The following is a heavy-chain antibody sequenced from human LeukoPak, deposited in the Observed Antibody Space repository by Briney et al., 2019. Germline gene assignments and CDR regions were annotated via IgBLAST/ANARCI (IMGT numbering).Heavy chain of an antibody. V-gene: IGHV1-2*04. D-gene: IGHD2-2*01. CDR3: ARGTRYCSSTSCYEVLDY. J-gene: IGHJ4*02. CDR2: INPNSGGT. CDR1: GYTFTGYY. Sequence: GASVKVSCKASGYTFTGYYMHRVRQAPGQGLEWMGWINPNSGGTNYAQKFQGWVTMTRDTSISTAYMELSRLRSDDTAVYYCARGTRYCSSTSCYEVLDYWGQGTLVTVSS.